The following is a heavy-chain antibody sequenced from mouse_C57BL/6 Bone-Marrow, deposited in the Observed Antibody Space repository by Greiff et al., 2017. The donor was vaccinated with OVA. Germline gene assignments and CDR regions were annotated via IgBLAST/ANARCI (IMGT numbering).Heavy chain of an antibody. CDR1: GFNIKDYY. CDR3: ARGYYGSSYGRNFDY. J-gene: IGHJ2*01. CDR2: IDPEDGET. Sequence: EVKLMESGAELVKPGASVKLSCTASGFNIKDYYMHWVKQRTEQGLEWIGRIDPEDGETKYAPKFQGKATITADTSSNTAYLQLSSLTSEDTAVYYCARGYYGSSYGRNFDYWGQGTTLTVSS. D-gene: IGHD1-1*01. V-gene: IGHV14-2*01.